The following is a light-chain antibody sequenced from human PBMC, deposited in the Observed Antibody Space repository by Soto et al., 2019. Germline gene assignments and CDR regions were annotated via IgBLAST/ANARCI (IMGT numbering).Light chain of an antibody. V-gene: IGKV3-11*01. J-gene: IGKJ1*01. Sequence: EIVLTQSPATLSLSPGERATLSCRASQSLSNDLAWYQQKPGQAPRLLIYGASNRATGMSARFSGSGSGTDVTLTISSLEPEDFAVYYCQHLSNLPPTWTFGQGTKVEIK. CDR3: QHLSNLPPTWT. CDR1: QSLSND. CDR2: GAS.